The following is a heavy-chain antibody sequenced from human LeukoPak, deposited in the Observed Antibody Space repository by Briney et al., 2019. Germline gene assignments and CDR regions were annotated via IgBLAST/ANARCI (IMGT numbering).Heavy chain of an antibody. CDR3: ARDRSRGIAVAGTGDYFDY. J-gene: IGHJ4*02. Sequence: PGGSLRLSCAASGFTFSSYSMNWVRQAPGKGLEWVSSISSSSSYIYYADSVKGRFTISGDNAKNSLYLQMNGLRAEDTAVYYCARDRSRGIAVAGTGDYFDYWGQGTLVTVSS. CDR2: ISSSSSYI. V-gene: IGHV3-21*01. CDR1: GFTFSSYS. D-gene: IGHD6-19*01.